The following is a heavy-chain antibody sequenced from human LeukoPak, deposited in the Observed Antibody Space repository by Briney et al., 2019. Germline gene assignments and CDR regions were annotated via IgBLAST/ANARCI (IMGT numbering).Heavy chain of an antibody. V-gene: IGHV3-74*01. J-gene: IGHJ4*02. CDR3: VRGSNGWYGIDY. CDR2: INTDGSTT. D-gene: IGHD6-19*01. CDR1: GFTFSIYW. Sequence: GGSLRLSCAASGFTFSIYWTHWVRQAPGKELVWVSRINTDGSTTDYADSVKGRFTISRDNAKNTLYLQMNSLRADDTAVYYCVRGSNGWYGIDYWGQGTLVTVSS.